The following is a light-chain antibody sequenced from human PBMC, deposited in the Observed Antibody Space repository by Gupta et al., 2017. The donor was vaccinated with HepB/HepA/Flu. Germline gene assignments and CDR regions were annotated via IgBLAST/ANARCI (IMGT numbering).Light chain of an antibody. CDR2: NDS. J-gene: IGLJ2*01. Sequence: SYVATQPPSGAAAPGKTASITCGGNNIGTKGVHWYQQKPGQAPVMVIYNDSDRPSGIPERFSGSNSGSTATLTISRVEAGDEAEYYCQVWDSSNDSAVFGGGTKLTVL. V-gene: IGLV3-21*04. CDR3: QVWDSSNDSAV. CDR1: NIGTKG.